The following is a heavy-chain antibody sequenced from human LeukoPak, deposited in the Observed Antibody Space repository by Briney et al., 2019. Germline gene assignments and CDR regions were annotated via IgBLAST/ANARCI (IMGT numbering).Heavy chain of an antibody. CDR2: IYTSGST. V-gene: IGHV4-4*07. D-gene: IGHD6-19*01. Sequence: PSETLSLTCTVSGGSISSYYWSWIRQPAGKGLEWIGRIYTSGSTNYNPSLKSRVTMSVDTSKNQFSLKLSSVTAADTAVCYCARVDSSGWYRYYFDYWGQGTLVTVSS. J-gene: IGHJ4*02. CDR1: GGSISSYY. CDR3: ARVDSSGWYRYYFDY.